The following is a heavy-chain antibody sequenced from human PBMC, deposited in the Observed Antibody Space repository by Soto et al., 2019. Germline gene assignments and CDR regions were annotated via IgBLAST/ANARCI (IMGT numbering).Heavy chain of an antibody. CDR1: GGSISSCGSY. CDR3: ARAPETPPIFGVVRPYFFDY. V-gene: IGHV4-31*03. J-gene: IGHJ4*02. Sequence: QVQLQESGPGLVKPSQTLSLTCTVSGGSISSCGSYWNWIRQRPGKGLEWIGYIYYSGSFYYTPSHKGRVLISPDTSKNQFSLKLSSVTAADTAVYYCARAPETPPIFGVVRPYFFDYWGQGTLVTVSS. CDR2: IYYSGSF. D-gene: IGHD3-3*01.